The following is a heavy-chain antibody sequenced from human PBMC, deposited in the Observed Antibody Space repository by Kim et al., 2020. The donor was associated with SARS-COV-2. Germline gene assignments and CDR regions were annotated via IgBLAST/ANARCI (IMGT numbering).Heavy chain of an antibody. CDR3: ARIPLGGSGWFDQEYEHNFDY. CDR2: IYYSGSN. Sequence: SETLSLTCTVSGGSISSSSYYWGWIRQPPGKGLEWIGSIYYSGSNYYNPSLKSRVTISVDTSKNQFSLKLSSVTAADTAVYYCARIPLGGSGWFDQEYEHNFDYWGQGTLVTVSS. D-gene: IGHD6-19*01. CDR1: GGSISSSSYY. J-gene: IGHJ4*02. V-gene: IGHV4-39*01.